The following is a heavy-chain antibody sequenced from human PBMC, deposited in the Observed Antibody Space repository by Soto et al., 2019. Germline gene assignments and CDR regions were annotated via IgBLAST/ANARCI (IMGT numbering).Heavy chain of an antibody. CDR3: ARDSVRSGSYSGY. V-gene: IGHV1-18*01. CDR2: ISAYNGNT. D-gene: IGHD1-26*01. CDR1: GYTFSSYG. Sequence: QVHLVQSGAEVKKPGASVKVSCKASGYTFSSYGINWVRQAPGQGLEWMGWISAYNGNTNSAEKFQGRVTMTTDTSTSTAYMEMRSLTSDDTALYYCARDSVRSGSYSGYWGQGTPVTVSS. J-gene: IGHJ4*02.